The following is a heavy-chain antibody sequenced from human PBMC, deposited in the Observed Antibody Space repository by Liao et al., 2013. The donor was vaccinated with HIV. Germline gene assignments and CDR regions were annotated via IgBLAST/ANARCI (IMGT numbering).Heavy chain of an antibody. Sequence: QVQLQESGPGLVKPSETLPLTCTVSGGSISSYQWNWIRQPAGKGLEWIGRIYTSGSTNYNPSLKSRVTISVDTSKNQFSLKLSSVTAADTAVYYCARVAWNYSGGYYMDVWGKGTTVTVSS. CDR2: IYTSGST. J-gene: IGHJ6*03. CDR3: ARVAWNYSGGYYMDV. V-gene: IGHV4-4*07. D-gene: IGHD1-7*01. CDR1: GGSISSYQ.